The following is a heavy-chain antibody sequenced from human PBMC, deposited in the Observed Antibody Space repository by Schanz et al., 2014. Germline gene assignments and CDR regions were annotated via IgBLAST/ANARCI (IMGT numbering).Heavy chain of an antibody. CDR3: ARGRTFDY. CDR1: GGTFGRYT. Sequence: QVQLVQSGAEVKKPGSSVNVSCEASGGTFGRYTISWLRQAPGQGLEWMGRIIPSLGLAKYEQKFQDKVTITADTSTTTAYMELSGLRSEDTAVYYCARGRTFDYWGQGTLVTVSS. V-gene: IGHV1-69*02. CDR2: IIPSLGLA. J-gene: IGHJ4*02.